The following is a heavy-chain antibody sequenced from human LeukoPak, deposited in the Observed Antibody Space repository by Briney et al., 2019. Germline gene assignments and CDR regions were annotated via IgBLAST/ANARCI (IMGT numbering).Heavy chain of an antibody. CDR2: ISWNSASI. Sequence: ETGGSLRLSCAVSGFTFDDYVMHWLRQAPGKGLEWVASISWNSASIDYADSVKGRFSISRDNGGNSVYLQMNSLRVDDTALYYCAKDIVALMVRGVYDAFDMWGQGTMVTVSS. CDR1: GFTFDDYV. D-gene: IGHD3-10*01. V-gene: IGHV3-9*01. J-gene: IGHJ3*02. CDR3: AKDIVALMVRGVYDAFDM.